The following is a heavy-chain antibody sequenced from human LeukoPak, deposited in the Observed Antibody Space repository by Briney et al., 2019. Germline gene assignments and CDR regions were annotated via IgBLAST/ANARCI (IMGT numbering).Heavy chain of an antibody. CDR2: IYYSGST. CDR3: AGAEGGSGLPWMNAFDI. J-gene: IGHJ3*02. V-gene: IGHV4-59*01. D-gene: IGHD6-19*01. CDR1: GGSISSYY. Sequence: PSETLSLTCTVSGGSISSYYWSWIRQPPGKGLEWIGYIYYSGSTNYNPSLKSRVTISVDTSKNQFSLKLSSVTAADTAVYYCAGAEGGSGLPWMNAFDIWGQGTMVTVSS.